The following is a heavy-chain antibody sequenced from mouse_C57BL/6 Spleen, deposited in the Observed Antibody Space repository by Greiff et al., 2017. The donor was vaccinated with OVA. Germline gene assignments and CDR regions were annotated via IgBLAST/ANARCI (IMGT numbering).Heavy chain of an antibody. J-gene: IGHJ2*01. V-gene: IGHV7-1*01. CDR2: SRNKANDYTT. CDR3: ARDLLGGGFDY. CDR1: GFTFSDFY. D-gene: IGHD4-1*01. Sequence: EVQVVESGGGLVQSGRSLRLSCATSGFTFSDFYMEWVRQAPGKGLEWIAASRNKANDYTTEYSASVKGRFIVSRDTSQSILYLQMNALRAEDTAIYYCARDLLGGGFDYWGQGTTLTVSS.